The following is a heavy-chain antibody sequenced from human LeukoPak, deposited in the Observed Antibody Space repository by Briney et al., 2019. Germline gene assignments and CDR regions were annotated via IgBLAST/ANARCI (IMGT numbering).Heavy chain of an antibody. D-gene: IGHD3-3*01. CDR3: AKVEPYDFEVYYYYMDV. J-gene: IGHJ6*03. CDR2: IRYDGSNK. CDR1: GFTFSSYG. V-gene: IGHV3-30*02. Sequence: PGGSLRLSCAASGFTFSSYGMHWVRQAPGKGLEWVAFIRYDGSNKYYADSVKGRFTISRDNSKNTLYLQMNSLRAEDTAVYYSAKVEPYDFEVYYYYMDVWGKGTTVTVSS.